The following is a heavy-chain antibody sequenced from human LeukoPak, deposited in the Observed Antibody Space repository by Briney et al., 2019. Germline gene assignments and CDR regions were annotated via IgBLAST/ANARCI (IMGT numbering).Heavy chain of an antibody. D-gene: IGHD3-3*01. CDR1: GFTFSSYA. CDR3: ARGISGSGYYHFDY. Sequence: GGSLRLSCAASGFTFSSYAIHWVRQAPGKGLEWVAVISYDGSNKYYADSVKGRFTISRDNSKNTLYLQMNSLRAEDAAVYYCARGISGSGYYHFDYWGQGTLVTVSS. CDR2: ISYDGSNK. J-gene: IGHJ4*02. V-gene: IGHV3-30*04.